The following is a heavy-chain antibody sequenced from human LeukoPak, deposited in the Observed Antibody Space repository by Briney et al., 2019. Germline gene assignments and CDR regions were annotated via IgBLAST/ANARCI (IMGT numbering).Heavy chain of an antibody. CDR3: ARAGYCSSTSCPPGFDY. Sequence: SQTLSLTXTVSGGSISSGSYYWSWIRQPAGKGLEWIGRIYTSGSTNYNPSLKSRVTISVDTSKNQFSLKLSSVTAADTAVYYCARAGYCSSTSCPPGFDYWGQGTLVTVSS. CDR1: GGSISSGSYY. V-gene: IGHV4-61*02. CDR2: IYTSGST. D-gene: IGHD2-2*01. J-gene: IGHJ4*02.